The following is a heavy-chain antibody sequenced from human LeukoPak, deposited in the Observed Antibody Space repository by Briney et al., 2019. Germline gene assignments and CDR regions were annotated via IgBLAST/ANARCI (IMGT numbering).Heavy chain of an antibody. J-gene: IGHJ4*02. CDR1: GFTFSSYW. CDR3: AKDLMVRGVIITSLDY. D-gene: IGHD3-10*01. CDR2: INTDGSST. Sequence: GGSLRLSCAASGFTFSSYWMHWVRQAPGKGLVWVSRINTDGSSTNYADSVKGRFTISRDNSKNTLYLQMNSLRAEDTAVYYCAKDLMVRGVIITSLDYWGQGTLVTVSS. V-gene: IGHV3-74*01.